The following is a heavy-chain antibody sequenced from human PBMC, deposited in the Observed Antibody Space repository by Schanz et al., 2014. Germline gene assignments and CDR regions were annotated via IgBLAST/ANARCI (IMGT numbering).Heavy chain of an antibody. J-gene: IGHJ5*02. CDR3: ASDYNYFETEAP. D-gene: IGHD3-16*01. CDR2: IVGGGGRT. V-gene: IGHV3-23*01. Sequence: EVHLLESGGGLVQPGGSLRLSCAASGFTFSGYAMSWVPQAPGKGLEWVSSIVGGGGRTYYADSVKGRFTISRDNANNSLFLRMNSLRAEDTAVYYCASDYNYFETEAPWGQGTLVTVSS. CDR1: GFTFSGYA.